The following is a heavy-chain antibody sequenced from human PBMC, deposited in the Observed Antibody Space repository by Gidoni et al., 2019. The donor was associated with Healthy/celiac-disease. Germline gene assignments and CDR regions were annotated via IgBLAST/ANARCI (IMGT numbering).Heavy chain of an antibody. D-gene: IGHD4-17*01. CDR1: GFPFSSYG. V-gene: IGHV3-30*03. CDR2: ISYDGSNK. Sequence: QVQLVESGGGVVQPGRSLRLSCAASGFPFSSYGMHWVRQAPGKGLEWVAVISYDGSNKYYADSVKGRFTISRDNSKNTLYLQMNSLRAEDTAVYYCARDDGDYRAFDIWGQGAMVTVSS. CDR3: ARDDGDYRAFDI. J-gene: IGHJ3*02.